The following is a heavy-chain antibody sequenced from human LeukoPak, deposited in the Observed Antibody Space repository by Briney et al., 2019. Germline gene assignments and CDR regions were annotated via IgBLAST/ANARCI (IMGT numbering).Heavy chain of an antibody. CDR3: VKDPGSSYFDY. Sequence: PGGSLRLSCSASGFSFSSYAMHWVRQGPGKGLEYVSAVSTDGGRTYYADSVKGRFTISRDNSKNTLYLQMSSLRAEDTAVYYCVKDPGSSYFDYWGQGTLVTVSS. D-gene: IGHD3-10*01. CDR1: GFSFSSYA. CDR2: VSTDGGRT. V-gene: IGHV3-64D*06. J-gene: IGHJ4*02.